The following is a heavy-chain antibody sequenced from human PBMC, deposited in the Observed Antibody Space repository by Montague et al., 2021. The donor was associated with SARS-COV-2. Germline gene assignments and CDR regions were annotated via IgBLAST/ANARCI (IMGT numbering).Heavy chain of an antibody. CDR1: GASISSRSYY. D-gene: IGHD3-3*01. CDR2: KYYSGST. J-gene: IGHJ4*02. Sequence: SETLSLTCTVSGASISSRSYYWGWIRQPPGKGLEWIGFKYYSGSTYYNPTLKSRVTISVDTSKNQFSLKLSSVTAADTAVYYRAILPSSITIFGVVQGYYFDDWGQGTLVTVSS. CDR3: AILPSSITIFGVVQGYYFDD. V-gene: IGHV4-39*01.